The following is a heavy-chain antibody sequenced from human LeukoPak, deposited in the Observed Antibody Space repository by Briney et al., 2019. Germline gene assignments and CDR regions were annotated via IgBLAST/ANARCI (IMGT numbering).Heavy chain of an antibody. CDR3: ARDRMGGSFDY. CDR2: ITGDSNTI. D-gene: IGHD2-15*01. CDR1: GFAFIPYA. V-gene: IGHV3-48*01. Sequence: GGSLRLSCAASGFAFIPYAMNWVRQAPGKGLEWVSFITGDSNTIYYADSMKGRSTVSRDNAENSLYLQMNSLSAEDTAVYYCARDRMGGSFDYWGQGTLVTVSS. J-gene: IGHJ4*02.